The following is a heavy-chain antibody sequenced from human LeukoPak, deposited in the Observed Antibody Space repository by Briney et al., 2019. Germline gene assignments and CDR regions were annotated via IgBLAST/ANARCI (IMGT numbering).Heavy chain of an antibody. CDR1: GFVFFTSW. D-gene: IGHD5-12*01. CDR3: ARGITSGPRRYDVRNFDY. V-gene: IGHV3-7*01. CDR2: INLDGTEK. J-gene: IGHJ4*02. Sequence: SGGSLRLSCTAPGFVFFTSWMTWVRQAPGKGLEWVANINLDGTEKYYLDSVRGRFTISRDNAKNSLYLQMSTLRAEDTAVYFCARGITSGPRRYDVRNFDYWGQGTPVTVSS.